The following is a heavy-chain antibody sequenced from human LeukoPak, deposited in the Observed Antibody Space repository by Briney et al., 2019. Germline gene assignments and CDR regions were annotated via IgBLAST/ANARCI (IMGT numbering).Heavy chain of an antibody. D-gene: IGHD2-15*01. CDR1: GGSISSGGYS. J-gene: IGHJ4*02. CDR3: ARGIVAPRPYFDY. V-gene: IGHV4-30-2*01. CDR2: IYHSGST. Sequence: PSETLSLTCAVSGGSISSGGYSWSWIRQPPGKGLEWIGYIYHSGSTNYNPSLKSRVTISVDTSKNQFSLKLSSVTAADTAVYYCARGIVAPRPYFDYWGQGTLVTVSS.